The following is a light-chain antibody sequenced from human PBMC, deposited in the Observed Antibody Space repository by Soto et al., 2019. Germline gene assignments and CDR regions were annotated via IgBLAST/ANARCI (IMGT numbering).Light chain of an antibody. CDR1: QSVTSNY. J-gene: IGKJ3*01. CDR2: DES. V-gene: IGKV3-20*01. Sequence: EIVLTQSPGTLSLSPGERATLSCRASQSVTSNYLAWHQQKPGQAPRLLIYDESTRATGIPDRFSGSGSGTDFTLTISRLEPEAFAVYYCQQYGSSPFTCCSGNKVAIK. CDR3: QQYGSSPFT.